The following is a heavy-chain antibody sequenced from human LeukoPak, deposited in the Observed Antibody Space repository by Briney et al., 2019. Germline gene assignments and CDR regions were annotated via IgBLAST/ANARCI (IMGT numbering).Heavy chain of an antibody. CDR2: INPNSGGT. D-gene: IGHD6-19*01. Sequence: ASVKVSCKASRYTFTGYYMHWVRQAPGQELEWMGWINPNSGGTNYAQKFQGRVTMTRDTSISTAYMELSRLRSDDTAVYYCALGIAVAGVWNYWGQGTLVTVSS. CDR3: ALGIAVAGVWNY. CDR1: RYTFTGYY. V-gene: IGHV1-2*02. J-gene: IGHJ4*02.